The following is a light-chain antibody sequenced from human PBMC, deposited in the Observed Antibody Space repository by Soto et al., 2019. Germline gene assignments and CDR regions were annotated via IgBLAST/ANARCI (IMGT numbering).Light chain of an antibody. CDR2: AAS. CDR3: QQYYSYPPT. Sequence: AIWMTQSPSSFSASTGDRVTITCRASQGISSYLAWYQQKPGKAPKLLIYAASTLQSRVPSRFSGSGSGTDFTLTISCLQSEDFATYYCQQYYSYPPTFGQGTKLEIK. CDR1: QGISSY. J-gene: IGKJ2*01. V-gene: IGKV1-8*01.